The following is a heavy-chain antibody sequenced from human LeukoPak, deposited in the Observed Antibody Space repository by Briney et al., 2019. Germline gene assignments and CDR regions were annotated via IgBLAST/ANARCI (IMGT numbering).Heavy chain of an antibody. J-gene: IGHJ4*02. V-gene: IGHV4-61*02. D-gene: IGHD6-19*01. Sequence: SETLSLTCTVSGGSISSGSYYWSWIRQPAGKGLELIGRIYTSGSTNYNPSLKSRVTISVDTSKNQFSLKLSSVSAADTAVYYCARASSGWNRFDYWGQGTLVTVSS. CDR2: IYTSGST. CDR3: ARASSGWNRFDY. CDR1: GGSISSGSYY.